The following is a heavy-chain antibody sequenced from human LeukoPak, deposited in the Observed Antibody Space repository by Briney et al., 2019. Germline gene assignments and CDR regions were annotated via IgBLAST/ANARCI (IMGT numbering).Heavy chain of an antibody. CDR1: GFTFSSFE. J-gene: IGHJ6*02. Sequence: PGGSLRLSCAASGFTFSSFEMNWVRQAPGKGLEWVSYISSGGTTMYYADSVKGRFTISRDNAKNSLYLQMNRLRADDTALYYCARDRDSGWLFYYGMDVWGQGTTVTVSS. CDR3: ARDRDSGWLFYYGMDV. V-gene: IGHV3-48*03. D-gene: IGHD6-19*01. CDR2: ISSGGTTM.